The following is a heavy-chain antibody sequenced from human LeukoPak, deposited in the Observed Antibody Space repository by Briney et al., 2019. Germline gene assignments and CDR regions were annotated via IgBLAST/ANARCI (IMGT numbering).Heavy chain of an antibody. D-gene: IGHD1-26*01. V-gene: IGHV3-48*03. Sequence: GGSLTLSCEDSGFTFRSYEMNWVRQAPGKGLEWIAYLSSSGSAFSYADSVKGRFTIARDNAKNSLYLQMNSLRAEDTAVYYCARVNLVGATWFYWGQGTLVTVSS. J-gene: IGHJ4*02. CDR3: ARVNLVGATWFY. CDR1: GFTFRSYE. CDR2: LSSSGSAF.